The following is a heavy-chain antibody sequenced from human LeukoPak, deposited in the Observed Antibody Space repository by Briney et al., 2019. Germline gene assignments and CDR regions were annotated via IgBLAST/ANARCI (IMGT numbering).Heavy chain of an antibody. Sequence: ASVKVSCKASGGTFSNYAISWVRQAPGQGLEWMGGIIPIFGTTKYAQKFQGRVTITTDESTSTAYMELSSLRSEDTAVYYCARGASRHGSSWGFDYWGQGTLVTVSS. J-gene: IGHJ4*02. D-gene: IGHD6-13*01. CDR2: IIPIFGTT. V-gene: IGHV1-69*05. CDR1: GGTFSNYA. CDR3: ARGASRHGSSWGFDY.